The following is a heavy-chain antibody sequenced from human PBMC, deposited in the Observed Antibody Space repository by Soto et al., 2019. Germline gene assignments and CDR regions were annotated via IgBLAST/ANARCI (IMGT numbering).Heavy chain of an antibody. V-gene: IGHV5-51*01. J-gene: IGHJ5*02. D-gene: IGHD3-9*01. CDR1: GYSFTSYW. CDR3: ARHGSDILTDTNWFDP. CDR2: IYPGDSDT. Sequence: GESLKISCKGSGYSFTSYWIGWVRQMPGKGLEWMGIIYPGDSDTRYSPSFQGQVTISADKSISTAYLQWSSLKASDTAMYYCARHGSDILTDTNWFDPWGQGTLVTVSS.